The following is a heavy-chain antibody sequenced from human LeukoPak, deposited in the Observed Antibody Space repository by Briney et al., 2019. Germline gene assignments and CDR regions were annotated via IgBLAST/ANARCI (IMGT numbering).Heavy chain of an antibody. D-gene: IGHD4-11*01. CDR1: GGSISSYY. CDR3: AGTEVANDYSGRRGAFDI. V-gene: IGHV4-4*07. CDR2: IYSSGGT. Sequence: TSETLSLTCTVSGGSISSYYWSWIRQPAGKGLEWIGRIYSSGGTNYNPYFKSRLSTSSDKTTNQSSLKLGSVTAADAAVYYCAGTEVANDYSGRRGAFDIWGQGTMVTVSS. J-gene: IGHJ3*02.